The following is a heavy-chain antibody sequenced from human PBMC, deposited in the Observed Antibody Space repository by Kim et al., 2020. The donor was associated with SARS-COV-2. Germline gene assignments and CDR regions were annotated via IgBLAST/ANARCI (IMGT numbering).Heavy chain of an antibody. CDR1: GYSFTSYW. J-gene: IGHJ4*02. Sequence: GESLKISCKGSGYSFTSYWIGWVRQMRGKGLEWMGIIYPGDSDTSYSPSFQGQVTISAHKSISTAYLQRSSLKASDTAMYYCPRPPYDSSGQGGYFDYWGQGTLVTVSS. CDR3: PRPPYDSSGQGGYFDY. CDR2: IYPGDSDT. D-gene: IGHD3-22*01. V-gene: IGHV5-51*01.